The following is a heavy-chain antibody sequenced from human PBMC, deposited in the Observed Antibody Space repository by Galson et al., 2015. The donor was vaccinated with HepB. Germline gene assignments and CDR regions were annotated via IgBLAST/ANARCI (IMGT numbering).Heavy chain of an antibody. J-gene: IGHJ5*02. CDR2: INPDGSDT. CDR1: GFTFSAHW. CDR3: ARSTSDL. V-gene: IGHV3-74*01. Sequence: SLRLSCAASGFTFSAHWMHWVRQAPGKGLVGVSRINPDGSDTRYADSVMGRFTISRDNAKNTLFLQMNSLRVEDTAVYYCARSTSDLWGQGTLVTVSS.